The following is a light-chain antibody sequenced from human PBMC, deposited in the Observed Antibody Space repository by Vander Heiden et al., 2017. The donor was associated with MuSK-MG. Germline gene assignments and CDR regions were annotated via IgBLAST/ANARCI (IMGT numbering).Light chain of an antibody. V-gene: IGKV1-39*01. CDR1: QSISSY. CDR2: AAS. CDR3: QQSYSTPLT. Sequence: DIQITESPSSLSAPVEDRVTITSRASQSISSYLTWYQQKPGKAPKLLIYAASSLQSGVPSRFSGSGSGTDFTLTISSLQPEDFATYYCQQSYSTPLTFGGGTRLEIK. J-gene: IGKJ4*01.